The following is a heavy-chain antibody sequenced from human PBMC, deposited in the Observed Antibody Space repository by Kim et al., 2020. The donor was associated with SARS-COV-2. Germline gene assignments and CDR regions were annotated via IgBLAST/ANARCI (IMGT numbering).Heavy chain of an antibody. D-gene: IGHD5-18*01. Sequence: GSDNTYYDDPVKGRFTISRDNSKNTLYLQMNSLRAEDTAVYYCAKTGQLDSWGQGTLVTVSS. J-gene: IGHJ4*02. CDR2: GSDNT. V-gene: IGHV3-23*01. CDR3: AKTGQLDS.